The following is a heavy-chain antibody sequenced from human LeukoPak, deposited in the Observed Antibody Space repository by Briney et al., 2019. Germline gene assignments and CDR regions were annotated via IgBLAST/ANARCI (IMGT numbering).Heavy chain of an antibody. CDR2: IIPIFGTA. J-gene: IGHJ5*02. Sequence: ASVKVSCKASGGTFSSYAISWVRQAPGQGLEWMGGIIPIFGTANYAQKFQGRVTITADESASTAYMELSSLRSEDTAVYYCAGDKSDYYDSSGYYSPFDPWGQGTLVTVSS. V-gene: IGHV1-69*13. CDR1: GGTFSSYA. CDR3: AGDKSDYYDSSGYYSPFDP. D-gene: IGHD3-22*01.